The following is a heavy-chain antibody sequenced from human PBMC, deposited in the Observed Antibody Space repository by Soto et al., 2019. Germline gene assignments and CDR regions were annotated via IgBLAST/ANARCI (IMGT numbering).Heavy chain of an antibody. J-gene: IGHJ4*02. CDR2: ISGSGGST. Sequence: EVQLLESGGGLVQPGGSLRLSCAASGFTFSSYAMSWVRQAPGKGLEWVSAISGSGGSTYYADSVKGRFTISRDNSKNTLYLQMNSLRPEDTAVYYCARPINYDYIWGSYRPLDYWGQGTLVTVSS. V-gene: IGHV3-23*01. CDR3: ARPINYDYIWGSYRPLDY. CDR1: GFTFSSYA. D-gene: IGHD3-16*02.